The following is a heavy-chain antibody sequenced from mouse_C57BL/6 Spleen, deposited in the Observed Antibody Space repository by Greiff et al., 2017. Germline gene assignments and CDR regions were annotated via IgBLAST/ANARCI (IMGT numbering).Heavy chain of an antibody. CDR1: GFTFSSYG. CDR2: ISSGGSYT. CDR3: ARPIYDGYPFAY. Sequence: EVQRVESGGDLVKPGGSLKLSCAASGFTFSSYGMSWVRQTPDKRLEWVATISSGGSYTYYPDSVKGRFTISRDNAKNTLYLQMSSLKSEDTAMYYCARPIYDGYPFAYWGQGTLVTVSA. D-gene: IGHD2-3*01. J-gene: IGHJ3*01. V-gene: IGHV5-6*01.